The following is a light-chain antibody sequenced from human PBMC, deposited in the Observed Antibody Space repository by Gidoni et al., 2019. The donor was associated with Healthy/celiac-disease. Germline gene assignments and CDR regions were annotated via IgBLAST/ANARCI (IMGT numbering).Light chain of an antibody. CDR3: MQALQTPL. V-gene: IGKV2-28*01. CDR2: LGS. J-gene: IGKJ2*01. CDR1: QSLLHSNGYNY. Sequence: DIVMTQSPPSLPVTPGEQASISCRSSQSLLHSNGYNYLDWYLQKPGQSPQLLIYLGSNRASGVPDRFSGSGSGTDFTLKISRVEAEDVGVYYCMQALQTPLFGQGTKLEIK.